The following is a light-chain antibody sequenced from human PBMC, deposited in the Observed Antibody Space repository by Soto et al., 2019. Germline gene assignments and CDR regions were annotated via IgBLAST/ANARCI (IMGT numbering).Light chain of an antibody. Sequence: EIVMTQSPATLSVSPGERATLSCRASQSVSSNLAWYQQKPGQAPRLLIYGASGRATGIPARFSRSGSGTEFTLTISSLQSEDFAVYYCQHYNSWPRTFGQGTKVEIK. CDR1: QSVSSN. CDR3: QHYNSWPRT. V-gene: IGKV3-15*01. J-gene: IGKJ1*01. CDR2: GAS.